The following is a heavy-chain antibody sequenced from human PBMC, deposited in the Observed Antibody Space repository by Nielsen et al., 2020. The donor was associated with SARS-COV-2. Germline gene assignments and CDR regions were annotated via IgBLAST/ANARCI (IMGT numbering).Heavy chain of an antibody. CDR2: ISTSSRDT. J-gene: IGHJ6*02. Sequence: VRQMPGKGLEWVSYISTSSRDTNYADSVKGRFTISRDNAKNSLYLQMNSLRAEDTAVYYCARDWRRVELWSYYYYGMDVWGQGTTVTVSS. D-gene: IGHD3-10*01. CDR3: ARDWRRVELWSYYYYGMDV. V-gene: IGHV3-11*05.